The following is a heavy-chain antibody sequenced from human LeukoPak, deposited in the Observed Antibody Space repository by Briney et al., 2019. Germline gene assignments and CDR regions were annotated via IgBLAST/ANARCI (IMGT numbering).Heavy chain of an antibody. CDR3: TATRDKYVWGNYLSDH. CDR1: GFTFDDYA. J-gene: IGHJ4*02. Sequence: SGGSLRLSCAASGFTFDDYAMHWVRQAPGKGLEWVSLINWDGGSTYYADSVKGRFTISRDNSKNSLYLQMNSLRAEDTALYYCTATRDKYVWGNYLSDHWGQGTLVTVSS. CDR2: INWDGGST. D-gene: IGHD3-16*02. V-gene: IGHV3-43D*04.